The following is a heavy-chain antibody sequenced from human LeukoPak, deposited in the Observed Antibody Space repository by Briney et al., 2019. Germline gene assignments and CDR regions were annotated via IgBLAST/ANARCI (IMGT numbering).Heavy chain of an antibody. J-gene: IGHJ4*02. CDR3: ARGRITMVRGVNY. CDR1: GYTFTRYD. Sequence: ASVKVSCKASGYTFTRYDMHWVRQASGQGVEWMGWINPNSGGTNYAQKFQGRVTMTRDTSISTAYMELSRLRSDDTAVYYCARGRITMVRGVNYGGQGTLVTVS. V-gene: IGHV1-2*02. D-gene: IGHD3-10*01. CDR2: INPNSGGT.